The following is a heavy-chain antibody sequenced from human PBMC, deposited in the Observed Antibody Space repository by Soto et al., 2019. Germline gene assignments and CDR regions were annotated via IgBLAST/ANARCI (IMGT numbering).Heavy chain of an antibody. CDR1: GFTFSSYW. CDR2: IKQDGSEK. V-gene: IGHV3-7*01. Sequence: GGSLRLSCAASGFTFSSYWMSWVRQAPGKGLEWVAKIKQDGSEKYYVDSVKGRFTISRENAKNSLYLQMNSLRANDTAVYSCAPGGGVIPTGWFDPWGQGTLVTVSS. J-gene: IGHJ5*02. D-gene: IGHD3-16*02. CDR3: APGGGVIPTGWFDP.